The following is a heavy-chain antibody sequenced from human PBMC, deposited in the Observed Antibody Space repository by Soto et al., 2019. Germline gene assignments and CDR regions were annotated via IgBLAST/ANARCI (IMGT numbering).Heavy chain of an antibody. CDR1: GYTFTSYG. V-gene: IGHV1-18*01. CDR3: ARDSLLWFGGNWFDP. CDR2: ISAYNGNT. D-gene: IGHD3-10*01. Sequence: ASVKVSCNASGYTFTSYGISWVRQAPGQGLEWMGWISAYNGNTNYARKLQGRVTMTTDTSTSTAYMELRSLRSDDTAVYYCARDSLLWFGGNWFDPWGQGTLVTVSS. J-gene: IGHJ5*02.